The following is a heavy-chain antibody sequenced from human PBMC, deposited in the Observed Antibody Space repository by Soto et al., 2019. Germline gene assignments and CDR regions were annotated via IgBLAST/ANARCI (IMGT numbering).Heavy chain of an antibody. CDR1: GFTLSRYD. Sequence: GGSLRLSCAAAGFTLSRYDMHWVRQRSGKGLEWVSAIGVGGETYQPGSVKGRFTISREEATNSLYLHMNSLTAGDTAVYYCARGGGQWLVLSHSDNWYFDLWGPASLVTVSS. CDR2: IGVGGET. V-gene: IGHV3-13*01. J-gene: IGHJ2*01. CDR3: ARGGGQWLVLSHSDNWYFDL. D-gene: IGHD6-19*01.